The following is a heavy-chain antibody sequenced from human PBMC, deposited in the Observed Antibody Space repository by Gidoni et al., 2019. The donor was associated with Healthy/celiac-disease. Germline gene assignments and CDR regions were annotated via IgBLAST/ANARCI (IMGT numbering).Heavy chain of an antibody. D-gene: IGHD3-10*01. J-gene: IGHJ4*02. Sequence: QVTSKESGPLLVKPTETLTLTCTVSGFSPSNARMGVSWIRQPPGKALEWLAHIFSNDEKSYSTSLKSRLTISKDTSKSQVVLTMTNMDPVDTATYYCARIPGDYGSGSYIDYWGQGTLVTVSS. CDR2: IFSNDEK. CDR3: ARIPGDYGSGSYIDY. CDR1: GFSPSNARMG. V-gene: IGHV2-26*01.